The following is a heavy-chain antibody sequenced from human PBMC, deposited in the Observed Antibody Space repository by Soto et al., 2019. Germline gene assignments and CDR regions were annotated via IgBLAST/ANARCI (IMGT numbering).Heavy chain of an antibody. CDR3: ARDRSRDGHNYGMDV. V-gene: IGHV1-69*13. D-gene: IGHD2-2*01. J-gene: IGHJ6*02. CDR1: GGTFSSYA. Sequence: SVKVSCKASGGTFSSYAISWVRQAPGQGLEWMGGIIPIFGTANYAQKFQGRVTITADESTSTAYMELSSLRSEDTAVYYCARDRSRDGHNYGMDVWGQGTTVTVSS. CDR2: IIPIFGTA.